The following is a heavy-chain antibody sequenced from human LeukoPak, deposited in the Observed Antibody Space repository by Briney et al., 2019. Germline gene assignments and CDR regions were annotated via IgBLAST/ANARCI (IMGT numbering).Heavy chain of an antibody. J-gene: IGHJ4*02. D-gene: IGHD3-10*01. Sequence: PSETLSLTCTVSDGSISSSSYYWGWVRQPPGEGLEWIGTIYYSGSTYYNPSLKSRVTISKEASKNQFSLKLNSVTAADTAVYYCGGGERRRFPGSGSHTSDFDYWGQGTLVTVSS. CDR2: IYYSGST. CDR3: GGGERRRFPGSGSHTSDFDY. CDR1: DGSISSSSYY. V-gene: IGHV4-39*07.